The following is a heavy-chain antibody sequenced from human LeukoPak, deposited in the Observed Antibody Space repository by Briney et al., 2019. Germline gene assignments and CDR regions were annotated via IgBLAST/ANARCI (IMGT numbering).Heavy chain of an antibody. D-gene: IGHD6-13*01. Sequence: ASVKVSCKASGYTFTGYYMHWVRQAPGQGLEWMGWINPNSGGANYAQKFQGRVTMTRDTSISTAYMELSRLRSDDTAVYYCARSPKALIAAAGTGNLGYYYYYGMDVWGQGTTVTAS. CDR3: ARSPKALIAAAGTGNLGYYYYYGMDV. CDR1: GYTFTGYY. V-gene: IGHV1-2*02. J-gene: IGHJ6*02. CDR2: INPNSGGA.